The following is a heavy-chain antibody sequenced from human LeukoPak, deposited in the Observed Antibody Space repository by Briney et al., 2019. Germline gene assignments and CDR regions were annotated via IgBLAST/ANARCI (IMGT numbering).Heavy chain of an antibody. J-gene: IGHJ4*02. Sequence: GGSLRLSCAASGFTFSNAWMSWVRQAPGKGLEWVGRIKSKTDGGTTDYAAPMKGRFTISRDDSKNTLYLQMNSLKTEDTAVYYCTTSLRYFDWLQLTNYWGQGTLVTVSS. V-gene: IGHV3-15*01. CDR2: IKSKTDGGTT. D-gene: IGHD3-9*01. CDR3: TTSLRYFDWLQLTNY. CDR1: GFTFSNAW.